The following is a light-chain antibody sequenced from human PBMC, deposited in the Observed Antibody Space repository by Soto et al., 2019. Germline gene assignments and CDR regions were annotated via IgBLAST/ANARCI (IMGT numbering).Light chain of an antibody. CDR1: QSVRSN. CDR3: QQYNDWPWT. CDR2: GAS. J-gene: IGKJ2*01. V-gene: IGKV3-15*01. Sequence: EIVMTQSPATLSVSPGERVTLSCRASQSVRSNLAWYQQKPGQAPRLLVSGASTRAAGIPARFSGSGSGTEFTLTINSLQSEDFAVYFCQQYNDWPWTFGPGTKVEIK.